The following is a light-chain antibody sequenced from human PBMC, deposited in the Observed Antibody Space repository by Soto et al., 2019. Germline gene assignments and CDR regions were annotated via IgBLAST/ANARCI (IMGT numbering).Light chain of an antibody. Sequence: QPVLTQPPSASGTPGQRVTISCSGSSSNIGSNTVNWYQQLPGTAPKLLIYSNNQPPSGVPDRFSGSKSGTSDSLAISGLQSEDEADYYCAAWDDSLNGLVFGGGTKLTVL. J-gene: IGLJ2*01. CDR2: SNN. CDR1: SSNIGSNT. V-gene: IGLV1-44*01. CDR3: AAWDDSLNGLV.